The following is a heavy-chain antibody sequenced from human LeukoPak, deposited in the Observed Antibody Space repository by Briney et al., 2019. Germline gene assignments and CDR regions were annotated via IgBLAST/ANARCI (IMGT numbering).Heavy chain of an antibody. J-gene: IGHJ4*02. CDR2: INPNSGGT. D-gene: IGHD6-19*01. Sequence: APVKVSCKASGYTFTGYYMHWVRQAPGQGLEWMGWINPNSGGTNYAQKFQGRVTMTRDTSISTAYMELSRLRSDDTAVYYCARTSGYSSGWYEYYFDYWGQGTLVTVSS. CDR1: GYTFTGYY. V-gene: IGHV1-2*02. CDR3: ARTSGYSSGWYEYYFDY.